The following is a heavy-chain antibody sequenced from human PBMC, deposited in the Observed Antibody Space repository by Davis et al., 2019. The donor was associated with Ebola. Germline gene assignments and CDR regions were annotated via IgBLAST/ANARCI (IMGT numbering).Heavy chain of an antibody. D-gene: IGHD3-22*01. Sequence: SETLSLTCAVSGDSISSRNWWSWVRQSPGKGLEWIGAIYHGGSTNFNPSLKSRVTMSVDKSKNQFSLKLSSVTAADTAVYYCARDYYDSSGYLWYFENWGQGTLVTVSS. CDR1: GDSISSRNW. V-gene: IGHV4-4*02. CDR3: ARDYYDSSGYLWYFEN. CDR2: IYHGGST. J-gene: IGHJ4*02.